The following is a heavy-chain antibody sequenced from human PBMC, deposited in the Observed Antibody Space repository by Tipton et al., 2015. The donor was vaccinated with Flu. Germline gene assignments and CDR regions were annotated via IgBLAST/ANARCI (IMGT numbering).Heavy chain of an antibody. CDR2: IYPGDSDT. CDR3: ARHERASDLKGAARIGEFDC. V-gene: IGHV5-51*01. D-gene: IGHD6-6*01. CDR1: GYSFTSYW. Sequence: QLVQSGAEVKKPGESLKISCKGSGYSFTSYWIGWVRQMPGKGLKWMGIIYPGDSDTRYSPSFQGQVTISADKSISTAYLQWSSLRASDTAMYYCARHERASDLKGAARIGEFDCWGQGTLVTVSS. J-gene: IGHJ4*02.